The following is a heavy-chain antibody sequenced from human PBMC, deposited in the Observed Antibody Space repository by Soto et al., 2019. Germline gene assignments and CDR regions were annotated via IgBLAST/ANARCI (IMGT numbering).Heavy chain of an antibody. J-gene: IGHJ6*02. Sequence: SVKVSCKASGFTFTSSAMQWVRQARGQRLEWIGWIVVGSGNTNYAQKFQERVTITRDMSTSTAYMELSSLRSEDTAVYYCAAVSEDIVVVPAATRGMDVWGQGTTVTVSS. D-gene: IGHD2-2*01. CDR1: GFTFTSSA. CDR2: IVVGSGNT. CDR3: AAVSEDIVVVPAATRGMDV. V-gene: IGHV1-58*02.